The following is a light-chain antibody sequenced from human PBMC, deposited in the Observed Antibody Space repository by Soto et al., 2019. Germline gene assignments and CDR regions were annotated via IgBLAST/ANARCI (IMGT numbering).Light chain of an antibody. Sequence: EIVLTQSPGTLSLSPGERATLSCRASQSVSSSDLAWYQQKPGQAPRLLIYGASSRATGIPDRFSGSGSGTDFTLTISRLEPEDFAVYYCHQYGSSPYTFVQGTKLEIK. CDR2: GAS. V-gene: IGKV3-20*01. CDR3: HQYGSSPYT. CDR1: QSVSSSD. J-gene: IGKJ2*01.